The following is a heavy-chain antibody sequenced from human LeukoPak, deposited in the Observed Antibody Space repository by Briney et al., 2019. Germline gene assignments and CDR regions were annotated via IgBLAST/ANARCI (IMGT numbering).Heavy chain of an antibody. Sequence: ASVKVSCKASGFTLTSYGITWVRQAPGQGLEWMGWISAYHGSTNYAQKFQDRLTMTTDTSTNTAYMELSRLRSDDTAVYYCARAQYYYPHHYYVYWGQGTLVTVSS. CDR2: ISAYHGST. CDR3: ARAQYYYPHHYYVY. J-gene: IGHJ4*02. D-gene: IGHD3-10*01. V-gene: IGHV1-18*01. CDR1: GFTLTSYG.